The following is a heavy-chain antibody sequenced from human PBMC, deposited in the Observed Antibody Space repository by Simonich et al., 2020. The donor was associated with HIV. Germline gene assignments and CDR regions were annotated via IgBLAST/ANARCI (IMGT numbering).Heavy chain of an antibody. D-gene: IGHD3-16*01. CDR1: GFTFSSYA. J-gene: IGHJ4*02. CDR2: ITYDGSNK. V-gene: IGHV3-30*07. CDR3: ASGGSISSVWADDY. Sequence: QVQLVESGGGVVQPGRSLRLSCAASGFTFSSYAMHWGRQAPGKGLEGVAVITYDGSNKYYADSVKGRFTISRDKSKNTLYLQMNSLRAEDTAVYYCASGGSISSVWADDYWGQGTLVTVSS.